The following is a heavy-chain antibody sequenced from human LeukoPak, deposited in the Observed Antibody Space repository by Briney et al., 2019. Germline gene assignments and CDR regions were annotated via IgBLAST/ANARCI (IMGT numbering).Heavy chain of an antibody. CDR1: GFTFSSYS. D-gene: IGHD2-8*02. CDR2: ISSSSSYI. Sequence: GGSLRLSCAASGFTFSSYSMNWVRQAPGKGLEWVSSISSSSSYIYYADSVKGRFTISRDNAKNSLYLQMNSLRAEDTAVYYCARMGVSLRYYYYYMDVCGKGTTVTVSS. J-gene: IGHJ6*03. CDR3: ARMGVSLRYYYYYMDV. V-gene: IGHV3-21*01.